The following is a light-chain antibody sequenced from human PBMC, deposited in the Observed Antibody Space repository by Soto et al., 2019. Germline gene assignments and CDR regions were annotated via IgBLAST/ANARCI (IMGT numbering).Light chain of an antibody. CDR1: NIGSKN. CDR2: RDS. J-gene: IGLJ2*01. Sequence: SYELTQPLSVSVALGQTARITCGGNNIGSKNEHWYQQKPGQAPVLVIYRDSNRPSGIPERFSGSNSGNTATLTISRAQAGDEADYYCQVWDSSTVFGGGTKVTVL. CDR3: QVWDSSTV. V-gene: IGLV3-9*01.